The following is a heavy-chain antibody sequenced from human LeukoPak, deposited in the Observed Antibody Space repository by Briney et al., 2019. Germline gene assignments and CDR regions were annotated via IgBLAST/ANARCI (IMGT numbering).Heavy chain of an antibody. D-gene: IGHD4-11*01. CDR3: ARDPYSGAYGNTYYYYMDV. CDR1: GFTFTTNW. CDR2: INQDGSEK. J-gene: IGHJ6*03. Sequence: GGSLRLSCAASGFTFTTNWMTWVRQAPGKGLEWVATINQDGSEKYYVDSVKGRFTISRDNAKNSLYLQMNSLTAEDTAVYYCARDPYSGAYGNTYYYYMDVWGKGTTVTISS. V-gene: IGHV3-7*01.